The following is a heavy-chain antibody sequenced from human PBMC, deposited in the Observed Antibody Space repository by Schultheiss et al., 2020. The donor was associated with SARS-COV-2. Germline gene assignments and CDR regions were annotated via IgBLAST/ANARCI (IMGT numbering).Heavy chain of an antibody. CDR1: GFTFTSSA. CDR2: IVVGSGNT. Sequence: SVKVSCKASGFTFTSSAVQWVRQARGQRLEWIGWIVVGSGNTNYAQKFQERVTITRDMSTSTAYMELSSLRSEDTAVYYCARGPSHILPDYYDSSGYYFRIDYWGQGTLVTVSS. D-gene: IGHD3-22*01. J-gene: IGHJ4*02. V-gene: IGHV1-58*01. CDR3: ARGPSHILPDYYDSSGYYFRIDY.